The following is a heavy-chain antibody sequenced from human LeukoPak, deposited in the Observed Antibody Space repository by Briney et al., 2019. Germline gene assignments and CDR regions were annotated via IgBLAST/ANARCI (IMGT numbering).Heavy chain of an antibody. Sequence: PGGSLTLSCAASGFTFSSYAMSWVRQAPGKGLEWVSAISGSGENTNYADSVKGRFTTSRDNSRNMLYLQMNSLRDEDTAKYYCAKTVSGSYSYQGGDYWGQGTLVTVSS. D-gene: IGHD3-16*02. CDR3: AKTVSGSYSYQGGDY. CDR2: ISGSGENT. V-gene: IGHV3-23*01. J-gene: IGHJ4*02. CDR1: GFTFSSYA.